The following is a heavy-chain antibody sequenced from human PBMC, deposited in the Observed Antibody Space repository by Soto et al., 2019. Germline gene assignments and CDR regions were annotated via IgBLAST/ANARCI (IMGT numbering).Heavy chain of an antibody. V-gene: IGHV1-8*01. J-gene: IGHJ4*02. CDR1: GYTFTTYD. CDR3: ARRKEPSGPNYFDY. CDR2: MNPYTGKA. Sequence: QVQLVQSGAEVKRPGASLKVSCQASGYTFTTYDINWVRQAPGQGLEWMGWMNPYTGKAGYAQKFQGRVTMTRDNSISTAYMELSSLRYEDTAVYYCARRKEPSGPNYFDYWGLGTLVTVSS. D-gene: IGHD6-6*01.